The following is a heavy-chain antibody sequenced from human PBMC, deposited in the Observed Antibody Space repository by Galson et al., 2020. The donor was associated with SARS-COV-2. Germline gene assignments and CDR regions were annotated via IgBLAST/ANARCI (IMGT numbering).Heavy chain of an antibody. D-gene: IGHD3-10*01. CDR3: ARGSPYGSGSYWPSYGMDA. J-gene: IGHJ6*02. Sequence: GESLKISCAASGFTFSDYYMSWIRQAPGKGLEWVSYISSSGSTIYYADSVKGRFTISRDNAKNSLYLQMNSLRAEDTAVYYCARGSPYGSGSYWPSYGMDAWGQGTTVTVSS. V-gene: IGHV3-11*01. CDR2: ISSSGSTI. CDR1: GFTFSDYY.